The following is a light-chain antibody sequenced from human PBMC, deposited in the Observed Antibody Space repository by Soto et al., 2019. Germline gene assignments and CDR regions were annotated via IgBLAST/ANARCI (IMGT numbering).Light chain of an antibody. J-gene: IGLJ2*01. CDR1: SSDVGGYNS. Sequence: QSALTQPASVSGSPGQSITISCTGSSSDVGGYNSVSWYQHHPGKVPKLVIYDVINRPSGISNRFSGSKSGNTASLTISGLQAEDEAHFYCSSYTSISASVIFGGGTKVTVL. CDR3: SSYTSISASVI. CDR2: DVI. V-gene: IGLV2-14*03.